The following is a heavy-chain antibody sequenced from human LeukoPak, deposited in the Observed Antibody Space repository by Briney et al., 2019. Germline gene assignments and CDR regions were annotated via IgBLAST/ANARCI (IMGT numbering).Heavy chain of an antibody. CDR1: GGTFSSYA. CDR3: ASSGDGYNYLQDDY. CDR2: IIPIFGTA. Sequence: ASVTVSCKASGGTFSSYAISWVRQAPGQGLEWMGGIIPIFGTANYAQKFQGRVTITADESTSTAYMELSSLRSEDTAVYYCASSGDGYNYLQDDYWGQGTLVTVSS. D-gene: IGHD5-24*01. V-gene: IGHV1-69*13. J-gene: IGHJ4*02.